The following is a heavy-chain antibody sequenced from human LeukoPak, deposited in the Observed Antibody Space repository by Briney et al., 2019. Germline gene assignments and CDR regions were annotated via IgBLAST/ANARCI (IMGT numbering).Heavy chain of an antibody. CDR2: ISGSGGST. CDR3: AKVARVLLWFGEGPYYFDY. J-gene: IGHJ4*02. D-gene: IGHD3-10*01. CDR1: GFIFSSYA. V-gene: IGHV3-23*01. Sequence: PGGSLRLSCAASGFIFSSYAMSWVRQAPGKGLEWVSAISGSGGSTYYADSVKGRFTISRDNSKNTLHLQMNSLRAEDTAVYYCAKVARVLLWFGEGPYYFDYWGQGTLVTVSS.